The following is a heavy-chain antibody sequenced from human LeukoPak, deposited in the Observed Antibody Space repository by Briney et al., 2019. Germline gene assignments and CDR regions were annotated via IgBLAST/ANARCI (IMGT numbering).Heavy chain of an antibody. J-gene: IGHJ4*02. Sequence: GGSLRLSCAASGFTFNSYAMSWVRQAPGKGLEWVSAISGSGGSTYYADSVKGRFTISRDNSKNTLYLQMNSLRAEDTAVYYCAKGDGGSYYVGSVDYWGQGTPVTVSS. CDR3: AKGDGGSYYVGSVDY. V-gene: IGHV3-23*01. CDR2: ISGSGGST. D-gene: IGHD1-26*01. CDR1: GFTFNSYA.